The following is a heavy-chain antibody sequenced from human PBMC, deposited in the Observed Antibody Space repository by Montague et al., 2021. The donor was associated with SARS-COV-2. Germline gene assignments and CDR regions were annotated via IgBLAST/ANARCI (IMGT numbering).Heavy chain of an antibody. D-gene: IGHD3-10*01. Sequence: SETLSLTCAVYGGSFSGYCWSWIRKPPGTGLGWVGEVSNSDSTNYNPSLKSRVTISVYTSTYQFSLKLSSVTAADTAVYYCSRGSKGTDYWGQGTLVTVSS. CDR2: VSNSDST. J-gene: IGHJ4*02. CDR3: SRGSKGTDY. V-gene: IGHV4-34*01. CDR1: GGSFSGYC.